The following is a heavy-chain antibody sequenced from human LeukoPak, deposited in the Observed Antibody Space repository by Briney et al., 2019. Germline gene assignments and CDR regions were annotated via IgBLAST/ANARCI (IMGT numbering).Heavy chain of an antibody. CDR2: INPSGGST. Sequence: GASVKVSCKASGYTFTSYYMHWVRQAPAQGLEWMGIINPSGGSTSYAQQFQGRVTMTRDTSTSTVYMELSSLRSEDTAVYYCARGIVGATFGNWGQGTLVTVSS. D-gene: IGHD1-26*01. V-gene: IGHV1-46*01. CDR3: ARGIVGATFGN. CDR1: GYTFTSYY. J-gene: IGHJ4*02.